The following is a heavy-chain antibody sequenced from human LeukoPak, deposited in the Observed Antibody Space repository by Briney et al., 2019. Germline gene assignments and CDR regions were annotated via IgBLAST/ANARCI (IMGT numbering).Heavy chain of an antibody. CDR3: ARVANWNPYYMDV. J-gene: IGHJ6*03. Sequence: GESLKISCQGSGYSFITYYVAWVRQMPGKGLEWMGIIYPGDSRTRYSPSFQGHVTISADKYITTAYLHWSSLKASDTAMYYCARVANWNPYYMDVWGRGTTVIVSS. D-gene: IGHD1-20*01. CDR1: GYSFITYY. V-gene: IGHV5-51*01. CDR2: IYPGDSRT.